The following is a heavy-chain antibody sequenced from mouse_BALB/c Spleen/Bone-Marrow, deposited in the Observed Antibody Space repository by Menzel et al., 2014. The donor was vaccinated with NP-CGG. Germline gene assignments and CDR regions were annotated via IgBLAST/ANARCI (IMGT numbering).Heavy chain of an antibody. Sequence: EVKLQESGPGLVKPSQTVSLTCTVTGISITTGNYRWSWIRQFPGNKLEWIGYIYYSGTITYNPSLTSRTTITRDTSKNQFFLEMNSLTAEDTATYYCARYGNYFDYWGQVTTLTVSS. J-gene: IGHJ2*01. CDR2: IYYSGTI. CDR1: GISITTGNYR. D-gene: IGHD2-1*01. V-gene: IGHV3-5*02. CDR3: ARYGNYFDY.